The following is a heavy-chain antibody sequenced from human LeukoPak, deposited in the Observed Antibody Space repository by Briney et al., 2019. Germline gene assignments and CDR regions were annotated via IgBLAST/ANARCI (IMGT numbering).Heavy chain of an antibody. J-gene: IGHJ6*03. CDR2: INPNSGGT. D-gene: IGHD3-10*01. CDR1: GYTFTGYY. V-gene: IGHV1-2*02. CDR3: ARARGSGSYGYYYYYYMDV. Sequence: ASVKVSCKASGYTFTGYYMHWVRQAPGQGLEWMGWINPNSGGTDYAQKFQGRVTMTRDTSISTAYMELSRLRSDDTAVYYCARARGSGSYGYYYYYYMDVWGKGTTVTISS.